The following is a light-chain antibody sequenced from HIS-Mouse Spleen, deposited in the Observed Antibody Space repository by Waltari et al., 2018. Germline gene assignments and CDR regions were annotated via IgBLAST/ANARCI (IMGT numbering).Light chain of an antibody. V-gene: IGLV2-8*01. Sequence: QSALTQPASVSGSPGQSITISCTGTTSHVGSYNLVSWYQQHPGKAPKLMIYEVSKRPSGVPDRFSGSKSGNTASLTVSGLQAEDEADYYCSSYAGSNNVVFGGGTKLTVL. J-gene: IGLJ2*01. CDR2: EVS. CDR3: SSYAGSNNVV. CDR1: TSHVGSYNL.